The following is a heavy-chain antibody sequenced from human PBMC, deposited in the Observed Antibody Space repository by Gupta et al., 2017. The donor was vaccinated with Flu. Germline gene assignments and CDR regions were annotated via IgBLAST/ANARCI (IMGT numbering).Heavy chain of an antibody. CDR1: GFTFSNAL. CDR3: ATGAISGGPVRDY. V-gene: IGHV3-15*01. J-gene: IGHJ4*02. Sequence: EVQLVESGGGLVKPGGSLRLSCAASGFTFSNALMTWVRQAPGKGLEWFGGSKSKTNVGTTDYAAPGQGRFSISRDDSKNTLYLQMNSLKADDTGMYYCATGAISGGPVRDYWGQGTLVTVSS. CDR2: SKSKTNVGTT. D-gene: IGHD2-15*01.